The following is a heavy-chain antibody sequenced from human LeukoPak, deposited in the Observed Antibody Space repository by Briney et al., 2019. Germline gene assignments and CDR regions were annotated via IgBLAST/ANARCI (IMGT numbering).Heavy chain of an antibody. D-gene: IGHD2-21*02. CDR1: GYTFTSYG. J-gene: IGHJ4*02. V-gene: IGHV1-18*01. CDR3: ARDRIVVVTAPFDY. CDR2: ISAYNGNT. Sequence: ALVKVSCKASGYTFTSYGISWVRQAPGQGLEWMGWISAYNGNTNYAQKLQGRVTMTTDTSTSTAYMELRSLRSDDTAVYYCARDRIVVVTAPFDYWGQGTLVTVSS.